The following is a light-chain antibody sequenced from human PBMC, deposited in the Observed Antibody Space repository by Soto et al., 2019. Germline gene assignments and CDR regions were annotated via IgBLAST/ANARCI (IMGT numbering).Light chain of an antibody. CDR1: QSLLHSYGYYY. CDR3: QQYNNWPTLT. CDR2: LGS. J-gene: IGKJ4*01. Sequence: DIVMTQSPLSLSVTPGEPAAISCRSSQSLLHSYGYYYLHWYLQKPGQSPHLLSYLGSNRASGVPDRFRGSRSGTAFTLKISSLQSQDFAVYYCQQYNNWPTLTFGGGTKVDIX. V-gene: IGKV2-28*01.